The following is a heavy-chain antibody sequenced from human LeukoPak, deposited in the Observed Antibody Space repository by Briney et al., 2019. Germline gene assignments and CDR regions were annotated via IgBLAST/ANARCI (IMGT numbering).Heavy chain of an antibody. V-gene: IGHV3-21*01. CDR1: RFTFSSYS. D-gene: IGHD1-1*01. CDR2: ISSSGSYI. Sequence: GGSLRLSCAASRFTFSSYSMNWVRQAPGKGLEWVSSISSSGSYIYYADSVKGRFTISRDNAKNSLYLQMNSLRAEDTAVYYCTTTGYWGQGTLVTVSS. CDR3: TTTGY. J-gene: IGHJ4*02.